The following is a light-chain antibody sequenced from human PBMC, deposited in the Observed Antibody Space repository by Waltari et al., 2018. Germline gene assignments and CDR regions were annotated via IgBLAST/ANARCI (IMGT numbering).Light chain of an antibody. Sequence: EILLTQSPATLSVSPGERATLSCRASQSFSTNLAWYQQKPGQVPRLIIYAASTRATGVPVRFSGGGSGTDFTLTISSLQSEDFAVYYCQQYTRWPEYTFGQGTKLEI. CDR1: QSFSTN. J-gene: IGKJ2*01. CDR2: AAS. V-gene: IGKV3-15*01. CDR3: QQYTRWPEYT.